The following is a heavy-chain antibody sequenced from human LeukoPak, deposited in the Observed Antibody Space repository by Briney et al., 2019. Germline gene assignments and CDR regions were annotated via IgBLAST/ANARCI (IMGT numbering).Heavy chain of an antibody. CDR1: GFTFSSYA. D-gene: IGHD2-15*01. Sequence: GGSLRLSCVASGFTFSSYAMSWVRQTPGKGLEWVSAISNSGGSTYNADSVKDRFTISRDNSKNTLYLQMNSLRAEDTAVYYCAKRYCSGGSCCPDYWGQGTRVTVSS. J-gene: IGHJ4*02. CDR2: ISNSGGST. CDR3: AKRYCSGGSCCPDY. V-gene: IGHV3-23*01.